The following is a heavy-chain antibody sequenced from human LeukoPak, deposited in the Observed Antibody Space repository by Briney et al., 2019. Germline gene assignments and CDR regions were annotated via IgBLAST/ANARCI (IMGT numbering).Heavy chain of an antibody. V-gene: IGHV3-30*18. CDR1: GFTFSSYG. J-gene: IGHJ4*02. CDR2: ISYDGSNK. Sequence: GGSLRLSCAASGFTFSSYGMHWVRQAPGKGLEWVAVISYDGSNKYYADSVKGRFTISRDNSKNTLYLQMNSLRAEDTAVYYCAKEFGWLVLMAVFDYWGQGTLVTVSS. CDR3: AKEFGWLVLMAVFDY. D-gene: IGHD6-19*01.